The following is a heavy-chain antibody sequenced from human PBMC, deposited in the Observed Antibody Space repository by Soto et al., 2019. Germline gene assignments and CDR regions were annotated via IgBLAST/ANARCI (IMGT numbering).Heavy chain of an antibody. V-gene: IGHV4-59*01. Sequence: SETLSLTCTVSGGSISSYYWSWSRQPPGKGLEWIGYIYYSGSTNYNPSLKSRVTISVDTSKNQFSLKLSSVTAADTAVYYCARAGGWYYFDYWGQGTLVTVSS. CDR1: GGSISSYY. J-gene: IGHJ4*02. CDR3: ARAGGWYYFDY. D-gene: IGHD6-19*01. CDR2: IYYSGST.